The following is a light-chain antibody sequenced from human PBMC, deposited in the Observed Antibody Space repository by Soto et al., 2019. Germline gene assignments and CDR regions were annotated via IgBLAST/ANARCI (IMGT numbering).Light chain of an antibody. Sequence: QSALTQPASVSGSPGQSITISCTGTSSDIGAYIFVSWYQQHPGKAPKLIIYDIANRPSGVSYRFSGSKSANTASLTISGLQADDDADYYCVSFTTKKSYVFWTGTKLTVL. CDR1: SSDIGAYIF. CDR3: VSFTTKKSYV. V-gene: IGLV2-14*03. CDR2: DIA. J-gene: IGLJ1*01.